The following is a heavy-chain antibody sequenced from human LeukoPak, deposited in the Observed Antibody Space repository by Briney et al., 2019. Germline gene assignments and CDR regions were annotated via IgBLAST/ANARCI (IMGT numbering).Heavy chain of an antibody. CDR1: GFTFRTYW. Sequence: GGSLRLSCAASGFTFRTYWMAWVRQAPGKGLEWVANIKYDEIEKHYADSVKGRFTISRDNAKNSLYLQMNSLRDEDTAVYYCTRDLVIEPTGDWLDPWGQGTLVTVSS. J-gene: IGHJ5*02. CDR3: TRDLVIEPTGDWLDP. V-gene: IGHV3-7*01. CDR2: IKYDEIEK. D-gene: IGHD2/OR15-2a*01.